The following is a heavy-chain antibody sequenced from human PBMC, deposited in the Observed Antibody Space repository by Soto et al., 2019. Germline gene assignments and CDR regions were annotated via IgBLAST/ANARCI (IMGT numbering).Heavy chain of an antibody. J-gene: IGHJ3*02. V-gene: IGHV5-51*01. CDR1: GYSFTSYW. D-gene: IGHD4-17*01. Sequence: GESLKISCKGSGYSFTSYWIGWVRQIPGKGLEWMGIIYPGDSDTRYSPSFQGQVTMPADKSISTAYLQWSSLKAADTAMFYCARSAATVIGAFDIWGQGTMFTVSS. CDR3: ARSAATVIGAFDI. CDR2: IYPGDSDT.